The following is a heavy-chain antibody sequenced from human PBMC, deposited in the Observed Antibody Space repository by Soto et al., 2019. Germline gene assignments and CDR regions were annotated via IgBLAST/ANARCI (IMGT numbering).Heavy chain of an antibody. V-gene: IGHV1-69*06. Sequence: QVQLVQSGAEVKKPGSSVKVSCKASGGTFSSYAISWVRQAPGKGLEWMGGIIPIFGKANYAQKFQGRVTITAKKSTSTAHRELSSLRSENMAVYYCARSKDGYNYYFDYWGQGTLVTVSS. CDR3: ARSKDGYNYYFDY. CDR1: GGTFSSYA. J-gene: IGHJ4*02. D-gene: IGHD5-12*01. CDR2: IIPIFGKA.